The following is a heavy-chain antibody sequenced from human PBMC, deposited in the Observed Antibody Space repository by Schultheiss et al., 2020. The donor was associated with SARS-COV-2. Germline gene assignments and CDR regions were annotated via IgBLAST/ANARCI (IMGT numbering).Heavy chain of an antibody. J-gene: IGHJ4*02. CDR3: ARGEVAGATFDY. CDR2: IYYCGST. V-gene: IGHV4-28*03. CDR1: GYSISSGYF. D-gene: IGHD2-15*01. Sequence: SETLSLTCAVSGYSISSGYFWGWIRQPPGKGLEWIGYIYYCGSTYYNPSLKSLVTMSVDTSKIQFSPKVTSVTAADTAVYYCARGEVAGATFDYWGQGTLVTVSS.